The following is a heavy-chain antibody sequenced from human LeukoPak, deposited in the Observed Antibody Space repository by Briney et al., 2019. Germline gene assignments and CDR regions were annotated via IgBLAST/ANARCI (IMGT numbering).Heavy chain of an antibody. V-gene: IGHV1-18*01. CDR1: GYTFTSYG. D-gene: IGHD3-22*01. Sequence: ASVKVSCKASGYTFTSYGISWVRQAPGQGLEWMGWISAYNGNTNYAQKLQGRVTMTTDTSTSTAYMELRSLRSDDTAVYYCARDLLYYYDSSGYHWFDPWGQGTLVTVSS. J-gene: IGHJ5*02. CDR3: ARDLLYYYDSSGYHWFDP. CDR2: ISAYNGNT.